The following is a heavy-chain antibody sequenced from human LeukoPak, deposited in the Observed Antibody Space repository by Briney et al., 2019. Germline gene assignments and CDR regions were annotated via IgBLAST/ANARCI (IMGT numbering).Heavy chain of an antibody. J-gene: IGHJ4*02. Sequence: GGSLRLSCAASGFTFNNYAMSWVRQAPGKGLEWVSTISGSGASTYYTDSVKGRFTISRDNSKNMLYLQMNSLRAEDTAVYSCAKDLPGFFDYWGQGTLVTVSS. V-gene: IGHV3-23*01. CDR1: GFTFNNYA. CDR3: AKDLPGFFDY. CDR2: ISGSGAST.